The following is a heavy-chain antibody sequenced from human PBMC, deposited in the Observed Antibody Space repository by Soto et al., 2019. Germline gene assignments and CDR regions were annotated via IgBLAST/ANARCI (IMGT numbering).Heavy chain of an antibody. J-gene: IGHJ3*02. Sequence: QVQLVQSGPEVMKPGASVTLSSKASGYNFNNYGISWMRQAPGQVLEWMGWISGKNGNTKYGQKFQGRVSLTTDSSTSTAYMEMRSLRSDDTADYYCVRRVVTTLDDAFDIWGPGTRVTVSS. D-gene: IGHD2-21*02. V-gene: IGHV1-18*01. CDR3: VRRVVTTLDDAFDI. CDR1: GYNFNNYG. CDR2: ISGKNGNT.